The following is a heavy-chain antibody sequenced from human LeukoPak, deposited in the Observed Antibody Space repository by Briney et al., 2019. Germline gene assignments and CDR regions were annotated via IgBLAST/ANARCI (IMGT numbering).Heavy chain of an antibody. CDR2: INPNSGGST. Sequence: ASVKVSCKASGYTFTGYYMHWVRQAPGQGLEWMGCINPNSGGSTNYAQKFQGRVTMTRDTSTSTLYMELSSLRSEDTAVYYCARGPRITLVRGGQWYYYMDVWGKGTTVTISS. J-gene: IGHJ6*03. CDR1: GYTFTGYY. D-gene: IGHD3-10*01. V-gene: IGHV1-46*01. CDR3: ARGPRITLVRGGQWYYYMDV.